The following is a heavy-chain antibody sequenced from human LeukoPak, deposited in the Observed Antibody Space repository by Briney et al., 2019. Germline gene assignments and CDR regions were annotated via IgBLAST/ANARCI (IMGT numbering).Heavy chain of an antibody. CDR2: IGSNGGST. CDR3: ARSNCSTTDCLFNAFDI. V-gene: IGHV3-64*02. J-gene: IGHJ3*02. D-gene: IGHD2-2*01. CDR1: GFTFSSYA. Sequence: GGSLRLSCAASGFTFSSYAMSWVRQAPGKGLEYVSVIGSNGGSTYYADSVKGRFTISRDNSKNTLYLQMGSLRAEDMAVYYCARSNCSTTDCLFNAFDIWGQGTMVTVSS.